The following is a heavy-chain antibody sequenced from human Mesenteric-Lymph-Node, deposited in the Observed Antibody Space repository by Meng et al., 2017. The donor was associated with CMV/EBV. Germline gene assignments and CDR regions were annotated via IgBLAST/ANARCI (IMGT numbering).Heavy chain of an antibody. CDR1: GFTFSSYS. CDR2: ISASGGNT. V-gene: IGHV3-23*01. Sequence: GGSLRLSCAASGFTFSSYSMNWVRQAPGKGLEWVSTISASGGNTFYANSVKGRFTISRDNFKNTLYPQMNSLRAEDTAVYYCAKDGRLVVAVYFDFWGQGTLVTVSS. D-gene: IGHD6-19*01. CDR3: AKDGRLVVAVYFDF. J-gene: IGHJ4*02.